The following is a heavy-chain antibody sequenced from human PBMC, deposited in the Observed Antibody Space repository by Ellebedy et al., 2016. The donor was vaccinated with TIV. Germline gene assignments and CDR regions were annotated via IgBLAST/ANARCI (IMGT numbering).Heavy chain of an antibody. CDR3: ARDLKGYSSSWDRGVDY. CDR2: INPSGGST. CDR1: GYTFTSYY. J-gene: IGHJ4*02. D-gene: IGHD6-13*01. V-gene: IGHV1-46*01. Sequence: ASVKVSCXASGYTFTSYYTHWVRQAPGQGLEWMGIINPSGGSTSYAQKFQGRVTMTRDTSTSTVYMELSSLRSEDTAVYYCARDLKGYSSSWDRGVDYWGQGTLVTVSS.